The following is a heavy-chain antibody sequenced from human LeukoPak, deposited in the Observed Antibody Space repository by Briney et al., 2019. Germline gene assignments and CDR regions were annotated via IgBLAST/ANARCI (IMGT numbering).Heavy chain of an antibody. CDR3: TREKRYFDWFQADY. D-gene: IGHD3-9*01. CDR2: IRNKAYGGTT. V-gene: IGHV3-49*03. CDR1: GFTFSDYA. J-gene: IGHJ4*02. Sequence: GGSLRLSCTASGFTFSDYAMSWFRQAPGKGLEWVGFIRNKAYGGTTEYAASVKGRFTISRDDSKTIAYLQMNSLKTEDTAVYYCTREKRYFDWFQADYWGQGTLVTVSS.